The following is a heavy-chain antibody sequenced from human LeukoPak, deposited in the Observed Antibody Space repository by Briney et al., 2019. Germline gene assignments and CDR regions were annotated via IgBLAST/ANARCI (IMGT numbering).Heavy chain of an antibody. CDR2: ISGSGSRT. CDR3: AKAFSAYENWPPNWFDP. D-gene: IGHD5-12*01. CDR1: GFTFSSYA. Sequence: GGSLRLSCAASGFTFSSYAMSWIRQAPGKGLECVSEISGSGSRTYYADSVKGRFTISRDNSKNTLYLQMSSLRAEDTAVYYCAKAFSAYENWPPNWFDPWGQGTLVTVSS. V-gene: IGHV3-23*01. J-gene: IGHJ5*02.